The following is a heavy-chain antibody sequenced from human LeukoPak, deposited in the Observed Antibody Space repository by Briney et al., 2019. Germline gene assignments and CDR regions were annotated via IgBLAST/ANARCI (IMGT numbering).Heavy chain of an antibody. Sequence: PGGSLRLSCAASGFTFSSYSMNWVRQAPGKGLEWVSSISSSSSYIYYADSVKGRFTISRDNAKNSLYLQMNSLRAEDTAVYYCARAALEWLLDNWFDPWGQGTLATVSS. D-gene: IGHD3-3*01. CDR1: GFTFSSYS. CDR3: ARAALEWLLDNWFDP. V-gene: IGHV3-21*01. J-gene: IGHJ5*02. CDR2: ISSSSSYI.